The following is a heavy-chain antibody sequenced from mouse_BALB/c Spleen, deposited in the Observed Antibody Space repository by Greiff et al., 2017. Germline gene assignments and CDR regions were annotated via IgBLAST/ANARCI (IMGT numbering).Heavy chain of an antibody. D-gene: IGHD2-1*01. CDR2: IYPGSGST. Sequence: QVQLQQPGAELVKPGTSVKLSCKASGYNFTSYWINWVKLRPGQGLEWIGDIYPGSGSTNYNEKFKSKATLTVDTSSSTAYMQLSSLASEDSALYYCARGTGNYGYAMDYWGQGTSVTVSS. V-gene: IGHV1-55*01. CDR3: ARGTGNYGYAMDY. CDR1: GYNFTSYW. J-gene: IGHJ4*01.